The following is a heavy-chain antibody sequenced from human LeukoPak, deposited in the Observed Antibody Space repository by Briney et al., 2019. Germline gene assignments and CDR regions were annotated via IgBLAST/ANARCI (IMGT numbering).Heavy chain of an antibody. Sequence: PSETLSLTCTVSGGSISSSSYYWGWIRQPPGKGLEWIGGIYYSGSTYYNPSLKSRVTISVDTSKNQFSLKLSSVTAADTAVYYCARDRFWSGRFDYWGQGTLVTVSS. CDR3: ARDRFWSGRFDY. D-gene: IGHD3-3*01. V-gene: IGHV4-39*07. CDR1: GGSISSSSYY. CDR2: IYYSGST. J-gene: IGHJ4*02.